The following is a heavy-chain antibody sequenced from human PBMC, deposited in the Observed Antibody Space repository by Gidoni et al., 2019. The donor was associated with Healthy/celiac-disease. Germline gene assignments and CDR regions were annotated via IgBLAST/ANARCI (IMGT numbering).Heavy chain of an antibody. CDR1: GYSFTSYW. V-gene: IGHV5-51*01. CDR2: IYPGDSDT. Sequence: EVQLVQSGAEVKKPGASLKISCKGSGYSFTSYWIGWVRQMPGKGLEWMGLIYPGDSDTRYSPSLQGHVTISADKSISTAYLQWSSLKASDSAMYYCARQEGYSSGWFDYWGQGTLVTVSS. CDR3: ARQEGYSSGWFDY. J-gene: IGHJ4*02. D-gene: IGHD6-19*01.